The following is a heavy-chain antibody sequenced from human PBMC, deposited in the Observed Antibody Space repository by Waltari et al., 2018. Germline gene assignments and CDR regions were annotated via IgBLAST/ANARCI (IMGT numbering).Heavy chain of an antibody. CDR3: ASSSGVGATSVEIDWFDP. J-gene: IGHJ5*02. D-gene: IGHD1-26*01. CDR1: GGTFSSYA. Sequence: QVQLVQSGAEVKKPGSSVKVSCKASGGTFSSYAISWVRQAPGQGLEWMGGIIPSLCTADDAQKFQGRVTITADESTSTAYMELSSLRSEDTAVYYCASSSGVGATSVEIDWFDPWGQGTLVTVSS. CDR2: IIPSLCTA. V-gene: IGHV1-69*12.